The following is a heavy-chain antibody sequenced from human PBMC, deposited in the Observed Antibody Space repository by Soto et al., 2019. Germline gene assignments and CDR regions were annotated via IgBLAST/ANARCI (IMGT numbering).Heavy chain of an antibody. CDR3: AKDGSGDYGDFDY. CDR1: GFTFSSNA. Sequence: GGSLRLSCAASGFTFSSNAMSWVRQAPGKGLEWVSGISGYGGSTYYADSVKGRVTISRDNSKNTMYLQMNSLRAEDTAVYYCAKDGSGDYGDFDYWGQGTLVTVSS. D-gene: IGHD4-17*01. V-gene: IGHV3-23*01. CDR2: ISGYGGST. J-gene: IGHJ4*02.